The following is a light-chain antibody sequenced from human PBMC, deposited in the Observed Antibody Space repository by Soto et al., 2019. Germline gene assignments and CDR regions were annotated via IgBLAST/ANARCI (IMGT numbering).Light chain of an antibody. V-gene: IGKV1-5*03. J-gene: IGKJ2*02. CDR3: QQYNTSPWT. CDR2: KAS. Sequence: DIQMTQSPSTLSASVGDRVTITCRASQSISDWLAWYQQKPGKAPKLIIYKASTLESGVPSRFSGSGSGTEFTLTISSLQPDDFGIYSCQQYNTSPWTFGQGIKVEIK. CDR1: QSISDW.